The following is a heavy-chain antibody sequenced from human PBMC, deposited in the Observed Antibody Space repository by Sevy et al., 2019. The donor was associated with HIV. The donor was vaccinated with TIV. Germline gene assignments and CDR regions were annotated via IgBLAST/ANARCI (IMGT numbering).Heavy chain of an antibody. Sequence: SETLSLTCTVSGGSISSGSYYWGWIRQSPGKGLEWIGTISYSGTTYYNPSLKSRVTISADTSKNQFYPNLSSVTTADTGTYYCARGYDHSNQYYYYYYMDVWGKGTTVTVSS. V-gene: IGHV4-39*02. CDR1: GGSISSGSYY. D-gene: IGHD4-4*01. J-gene: IGHJ6*03. CDR3: ARGYDHSNQYYYYYYMDV. CDR2: ISYSGTT.